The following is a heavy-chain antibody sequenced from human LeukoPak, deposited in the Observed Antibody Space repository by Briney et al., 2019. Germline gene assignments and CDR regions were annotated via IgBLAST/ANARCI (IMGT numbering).Heavy chain of an antibody. CDR3: ARRPLTGAYPYYFDS. D-gene: IGHD7-27*01. CDR1: GDSISSSSYY. CDR2: MYYSGST. Sequence: SETLSLTCTVSGDSISSSSYYWGWIRQPPGKGLEWIGSMYYSGSTYYNPSPKSRVTISVDTSKNQFSLKLSSVTAADTAVYYCARRPLTGAYPYYFDSWGQGTLVTVSS. V-gene: IGHV4-39*01. J-gene: IGHJ4*02.